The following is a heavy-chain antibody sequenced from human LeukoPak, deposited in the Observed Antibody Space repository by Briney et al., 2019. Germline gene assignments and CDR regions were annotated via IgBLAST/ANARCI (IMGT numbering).Heavy chain of an antibody. Sequence: SETLPLTCVVSGDSISSSNWWSWVRQPPGKGLEWIGEIYHSGSTNYNPSLKSRVTISVDKSKNQFSLKLNSVTAADTAVYYCATTGYCSGGSCYNWFDPWGQGTLVTVSS. CDR1: GDSISSSNW. CDR2: IYHSGST. CDR3: ATTGYCSGGSCYNWFDP. D-gene: IGHD2-15*01. V-gene: IGHV4-4*02. J-gene: IGHJ5*02.